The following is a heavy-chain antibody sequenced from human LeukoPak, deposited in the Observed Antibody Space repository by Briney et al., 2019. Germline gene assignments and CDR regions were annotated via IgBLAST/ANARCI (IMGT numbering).Heavy chain of an antibody. CDR3: ARRLTQYDCFDP. CDR2: TYYRSTWYN. J-gene: IGHJ5*02. D-gene: IGHD2-2*01. CDR1: GDSVSSNSVT. V-gene: IGHV6-1*01. Sequence: SQTLSLTSAISGDSVSSNSVTWNCIRQSPSRGLEWLGRTYYRSTWYNDYAVSVRGRITVNPDTSKNQFSLHLNSVTPEDTAVYYCARRLTQYDCFDPWGQGILVTVSS.